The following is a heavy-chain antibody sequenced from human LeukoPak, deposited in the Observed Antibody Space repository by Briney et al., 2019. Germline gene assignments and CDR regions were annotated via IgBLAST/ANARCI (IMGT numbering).Heavy chain of an antibody. D-gene: IGHD3-10*01. J-gene: IGHJ4*02. CDR2: ISYDGSNK. CDR1: GFTFSSYA. V-gene: IGHV3-30-3*01. Sequence: GGSLRLSCAASGFTFSSYAMHWVRQAPGKGLEWVAVISYDGSNKYYAGSVKGRFTISRDNSKNTLYLQMNSLRAEDTAVYYCAREMAGDDVVPFDYWGQGTLVTVSS. CDR3: AREMAGDDVVPFDY.